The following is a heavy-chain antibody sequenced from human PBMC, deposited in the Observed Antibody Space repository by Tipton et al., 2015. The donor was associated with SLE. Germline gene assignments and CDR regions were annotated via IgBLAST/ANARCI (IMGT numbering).Heavy chain of an antibody. J-gene: IGHJ3*02. CDR3: ARNYDFWTFDI. V-gene: IGHV4-31*11. CDR2: IYYSGST. Sequence: TLSLTCAVYGGSFSGYYWSWIRQHPGKGLEWIGYIYYSGSTYYNPSLKSRVTISVDTSKNQFSLKLSSVTAADTAVYYCARNYDFWTFDIWGQGTMVTVSS. CDR1: GGSFSGYY. D-gene: IGHD3-3*01.